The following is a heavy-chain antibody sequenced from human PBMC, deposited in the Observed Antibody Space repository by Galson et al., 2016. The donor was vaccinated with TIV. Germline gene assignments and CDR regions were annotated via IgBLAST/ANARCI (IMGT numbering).Heavy chain of an antibody. Sequence: TLSLTCSVSGDSVSNAAHYWTWIRQLPGKGLEWIGNVYYTGTSYYNPSLKSRITMSVDTSKNQFSLKLTSVTAADSALYFCAGEHLPHDSLDVWGQGTGVTVSS. CDR2: VYYTGTS. J-gene: IGHJ3*01. V-gene: IGHV4-31*03. CDR1: GDSVSNAAHY. CDR3: AGEHLPHDSLDV. D-gene: IGHD3-3*02.